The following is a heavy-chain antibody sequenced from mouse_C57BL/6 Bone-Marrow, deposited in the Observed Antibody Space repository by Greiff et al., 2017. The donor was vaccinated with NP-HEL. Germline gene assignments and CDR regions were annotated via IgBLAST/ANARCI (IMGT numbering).Heavy chain of an antibody. V-gene: IGHV5-17*01. J-gene: IGHJ2*01. CDR2: ISSGSSTI. CDR3: ARSMVIDY. Sequence: EVKLMESGGGLVKPGGSLKLSCAASGFTFSDYGMHWVRQAPEKGLEWVAYISSGSSTIYYADTVKGRFTISRDNAKNTLFLHMTSLRSEDTAMYYCARSMVIDYWGQGTTLTVSS. CDR1: GFTFSDYG. D-gene: IGHD2-2*01.